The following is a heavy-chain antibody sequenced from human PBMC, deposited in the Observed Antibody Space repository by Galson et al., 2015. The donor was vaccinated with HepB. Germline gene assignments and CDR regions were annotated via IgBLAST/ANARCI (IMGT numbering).Heavy chain of an antibody. V-gene: IGHV3-13*01. Sequence: SLRLSCAASGFTFGSYGMHWVRQATGKGLEWVSAIGTAGDTYYPGSVKGRFTISRENAKNSLYLQMNSLRAGDTAVYYCARGNIYDDYSNYDANPNYGMDVWGQGTTVTVSS. D-gene: IGHD4-11*01. CDR2: IGTAGDT. J-gene: IGHJ6*02. CDR3: ARGNIYDDYSNYDANPNYGMDV. CDR1: GFTFGSYG.